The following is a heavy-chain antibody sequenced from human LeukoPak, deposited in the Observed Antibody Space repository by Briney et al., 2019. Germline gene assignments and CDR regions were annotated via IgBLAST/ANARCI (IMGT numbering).Heavy chain of an antibody. Sequence: SGGSLRLSCAASGFTFSDYYMSWIRQAPGKGLEWVSYISSSSSYTNYADSVKGRFTISRDNAKNSLYLQMNSLRAEDTAVYYCARDALHYGAYLFDYWGEGALVTVSS. CDR1: GFTFSDYY. CDR2: ISSSSSYT. J-gene: IGHJ4*02. V-gene: IGHV3-11*06. CDR3: ARDALHYGAYLFDY. D-gene: IGHD4-17*01.